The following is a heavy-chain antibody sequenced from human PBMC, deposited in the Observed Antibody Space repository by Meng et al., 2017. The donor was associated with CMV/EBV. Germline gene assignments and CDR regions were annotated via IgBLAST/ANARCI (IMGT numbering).Heavy chain of an antibody. V-gene: IGHV3-7*01. CDR1: GFTFSSYW. CDR2: IKQDGSEK. D-gene: IGHD3-3*01. Sequence: GESLKISCAASGFTFSSYWMSWVRQAPGKGLEWVANIKQDGSEKYYVGSVKGRFTISRDNAKNSLYLQMNSLRAEDTAVYYCARDRGYYDFWSGYPPYFDYWGQGTLVTVSS. CDR3: ARDRGYYDFWSGYPPYFDY. J-gene: IGHJ4*02.